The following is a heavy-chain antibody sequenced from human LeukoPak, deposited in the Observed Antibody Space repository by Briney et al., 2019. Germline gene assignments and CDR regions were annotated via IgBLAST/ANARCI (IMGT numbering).Heavy chain of an antibody. CDR3: ARDGGYNWFDP. V-gene: IGHV4-39*07. Sequence: NASETLSLTCTVSGGSISSSSYYWGWIRQPPGKGLEWIGSIYYSGSTYYNPSLKSRVTISVDTSKNQFSLKLSSVTAADTAVYYCARDGGYNWFDPWGQGTLVTVSS. CDR2: IYYSGST. J-gene: IGHJ5*02. D-gene: IGHD3-10*01. CDR1: GGSISSSSYY.